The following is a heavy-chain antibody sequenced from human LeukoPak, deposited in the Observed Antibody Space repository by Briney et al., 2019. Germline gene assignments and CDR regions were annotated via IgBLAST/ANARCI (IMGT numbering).Heavy chain of an antibody. CDR3: ARVGYDILTGYYILYGMDV. CDR2: INHSGST. V-gene: IGHV4-34*01. CDR1: GGSFSGYY. J-gene: IGHJ6*02. Sequence: SETLSLTCAVYGGSFSGYYWSWIRQPPGKGLEWIGEINHSGSTNYNPSLKSRVTISVDTSKNQFSLKLSSLTAADTAVYYCARVGYDILTGYYILYGMDVWGQGTTVTVSS. D-gene: IGHD3-9*01.